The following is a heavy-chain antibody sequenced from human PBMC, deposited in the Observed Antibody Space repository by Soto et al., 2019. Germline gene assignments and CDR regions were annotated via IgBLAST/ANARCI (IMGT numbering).Heavy chain of an antibody. D-gene: IGHD3-3*01. V-gene: IGHV3-23*01. J-gene: IGHJ6*03. CDR1: GFTFSSYA. Sequence: QLLESGGGLVQPGGSLRLSCAASGFTFSSYAMSWVRQAPGKGLEWVSAITGDGGSTYYADSVKGRCTISRDNSKSTLYLQMNSLRAEDTAGYYCAKDRWSGFDHYYYMDVWGKGTTVTVSS. CDR3: AKDRWSGFDHYYYMDV. CDR2: ITGDGGST.